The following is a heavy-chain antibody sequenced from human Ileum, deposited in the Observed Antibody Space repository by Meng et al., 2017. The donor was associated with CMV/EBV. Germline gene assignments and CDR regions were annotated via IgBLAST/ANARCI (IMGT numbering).Heavy chain of an antibody. V-gene: IGHV3-23*01. Sequence: GESLKISCAASGFTFSSYAMSWVRQAPGKGLEWVSAISGSGGSTYYADSVKGRFTISRDNSKNTLYLQMNSLRAEDTAVYYCAKGRYCSSTSCYTWDYYYYGKDVWGQGTTVTVSS. CDR3: AKGRYCSSTSCYTWDYYYYGKDV. CDR1: GFTFSSYA. J-gene: IGHJ6*02. D-gene: IGHD2-2*02. CDR2: ISGSGGST.